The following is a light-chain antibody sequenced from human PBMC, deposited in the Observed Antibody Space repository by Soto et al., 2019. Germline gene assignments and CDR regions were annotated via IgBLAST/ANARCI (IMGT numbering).Light chain of an antibody. Sequence: DIQMTQSPSTLSASVGDRVTINCRASQSISSWLAWYQQKPGKAPKLLIYDASSLESGVPSRFSGSGSGTEFTLTISSLQPDDFATYYCQQYNSYSVAFGQGTKVEIK. CDR2: DAS. J-gene: IGKJ1*01. V-gene: IGKV1-5*01. CDR3: QQYNSYSVA. CDR1: QSISSW.